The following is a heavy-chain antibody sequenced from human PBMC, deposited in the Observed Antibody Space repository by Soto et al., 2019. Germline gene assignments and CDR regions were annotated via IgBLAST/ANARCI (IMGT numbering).Heavy chain of an antibody. Sequence: ASVKVSCKASGGTLSNYIINWVRQAPGQGLEWIGGFIPIFGSPKYAQNFQGRVTITADESSSTAYVELSSLRSDDTAVYYCAGAWGFPYYFDYWGQGTLVTVSS. V-gene: IGHV1-69*13. D-gene: IGHD7-27*01. CDR3: AGAWGFPYYFDY. CDR1: GGTLSNYI. CDR2: FIPIFGSP. J-gene: IGHJ4*02.